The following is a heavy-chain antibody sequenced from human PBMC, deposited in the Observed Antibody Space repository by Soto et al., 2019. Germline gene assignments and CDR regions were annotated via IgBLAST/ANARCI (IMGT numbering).Heavy chain of an antibody. CDR1: GGSISSGGYY. J-gene: IGHJ5*02. D-gene: IGHD4-17*01. CDR3: ARLLVATVATSEHNWLHP. CDR2: IYYSGST. Sequence: SETLSLTCTVSGGSISSGGYYWSWIRQHPGKGLEWIGYIYYSGSTYYNPSLKSRVTISLDTSKNQFSLKLTSVTAADTAAYFCARLLVATVATSEHNWLHPWGQGVLVTVSS. V-gene: IGHV4-31*03.